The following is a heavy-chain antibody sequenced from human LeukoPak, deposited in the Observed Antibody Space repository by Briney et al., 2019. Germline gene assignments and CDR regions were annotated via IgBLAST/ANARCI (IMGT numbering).Heavy chain of an antibody. CDR2: INPSGGST. D-gene: IGHD1-7*01. Sequence: ASVKVSCKASGYTFTSYYMHWVRQAPGQGLEWMGIINPSGGSTSYAQKFQGRVTMTRDMSTSTVYMELSSLRSEDTAVYYCARAGITGTTLEDWSDPWGQGTLVTVSS. CDR3: ARAGITGTTLEDWSDP. J-gene: IGHJ5*02. CDR1: GYTFTSYY. V-gene: IGHV1-46*01.